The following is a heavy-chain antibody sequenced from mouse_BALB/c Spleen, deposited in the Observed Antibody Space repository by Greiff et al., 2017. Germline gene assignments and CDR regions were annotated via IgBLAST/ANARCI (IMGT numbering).Heavy chain of an antibody. V-gene: IGHV5-4*02. J-gene: IGHJ2*01. CDR1: GFTFSDYY. CDR2: ISDGGSYT. D-gene: IGHD1-1*01. CDR3: AREYITTVEGEYYFDY. Sequence: DVQLVESGGGLVKPGGSLKLSCAASGFTFSDYYMYWVRQTPEKRLEWVATISDGGSYTYYPDSVKGRFTISRDNAKNNLYLQMSSLKSEDTAMYYCAREYITTVEGEYYFDYWGQGTTLTVSS.